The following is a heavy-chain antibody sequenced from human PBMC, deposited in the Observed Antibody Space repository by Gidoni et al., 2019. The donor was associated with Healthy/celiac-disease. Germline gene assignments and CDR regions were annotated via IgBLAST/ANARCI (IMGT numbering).Heavy chain of an antibody. D-gene: IGHD6-19*01. Sequence: QVQLVQSGAEVKKPGASVKVSCKVSGYTLTELSMHWVRQAPGKGLEWMGGFDPEDGETIYAQKFQGRVTMTEDTSTDTAYMELSSLRSEDTAVYYCATVGIAVAGTRNWFDPWGQGTLVTVSS. J-gene: IGHJ5*02. CDR2: FDPEDGET. CDR3: ATVGIAVAGTRNWFDP. V-gene: IGHV1-24*01. CDR1: GYTLTELS.